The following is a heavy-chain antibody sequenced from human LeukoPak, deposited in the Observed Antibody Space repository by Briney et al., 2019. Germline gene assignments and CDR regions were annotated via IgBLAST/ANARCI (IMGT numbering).Heavy chain of an antibody. Sequence: GGSLRLSCAASGFTFSRYGMLWVRQAPGKGLEWVALIWYDGSKKYYADAVKGRFTISRDNVENTLDLQMNSLRVEDTAVYYCARVNGQTATNDNWSREPWSPSPQ. CDR3: ARVNGQTATNDN. CDR1: GFTFSRYG. D-gene: IGHD5-18*01. CDR2: IWYDGSKK. V-gene: IGHV3-33*01. J-gene: IGHJ4*02.